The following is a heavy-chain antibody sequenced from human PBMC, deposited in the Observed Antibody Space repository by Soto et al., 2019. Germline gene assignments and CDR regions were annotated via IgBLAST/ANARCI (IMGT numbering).Heavy chain of an antibody. CDR2: IIPIFGTR. V-gene: IGHV1-69*15. Sequence: QVQLVQSGAEVKKPGSSVKVSCKASGGTFSNYAITWVRQAPGQGLEWLGRIIPIFGTRDYAQKFQGRVTISADESKTTAYIELRSLKSYDQAVYYCAKDGGREGYFGNWFDPWGQGTLVTVSS. D-gene: IGHD2-15*01. CDR3: AKDGGREGYFGNWFDP. J-gene: IGHJ5*02. CDR1: GGTFSNYA.